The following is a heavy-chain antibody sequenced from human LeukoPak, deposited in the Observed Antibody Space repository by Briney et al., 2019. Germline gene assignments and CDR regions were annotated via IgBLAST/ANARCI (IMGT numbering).Heavy chain of an antibody. CDR3: ARDLIHIAARFRDFAFDI. CDR2: ISAYNGNT. J-gene: IGHJ3*02. D-gene: IGHD6-6*01. Sequence: PEASVKVSCKASGYTFTSYGISWVRQAPGQGLEWMGWISAYNGNTNYAQKLQGRVTMTTDTSTSTAYMELRSLRSDDTAVYYCARDLIHIAARFRDFAFDIWGQGTMVTVSS. V-gene: IGHV1-18*01. CDR1: GYTFTSYG.